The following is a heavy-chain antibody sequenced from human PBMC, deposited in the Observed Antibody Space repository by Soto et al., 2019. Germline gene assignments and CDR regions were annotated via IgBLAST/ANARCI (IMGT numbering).Heavy chain of an antibody. V-gene: IGHV1-46*01. D-gene: IGHD2-21*02. CDR2: INPSGGRT. J-gene: IGHJ4*02. Sequence: ASVKVSCKASGYILSSYNMHWVRQAPGQGLEWMGMINPSGGRTSYAQKFHDRVTMTRDTSTNTVYMELSSLRSDDTAVYYCARTYCAADCPRRDFDYWGQGTLVT. CDR3: ARTYCAADCPRRDFDY. CDR1: GYILSSYN.